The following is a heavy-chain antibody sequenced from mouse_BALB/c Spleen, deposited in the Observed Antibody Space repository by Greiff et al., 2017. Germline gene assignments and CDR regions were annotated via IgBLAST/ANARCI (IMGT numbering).Heavy chain of an antibody. CDR2: ISSGGSYT. Sequence: EVNLVESGGGLVKPGGSLKLSCAASGFTFSSYAMSWVRQSPEKRLEWVAEISSGGSYTYYPDTVTGRFTISRDNAKNTLYLEMSSLRSEDTAMYYCARDGTATLDYWGQGTSVTVSS. D-gene: IGHD1-2*01. CDR1: GFTFSSYA. V-gene: IGHV5-9-4*01. J-gene: IGHJ4*01. CDR3: ARDGTATLDY.